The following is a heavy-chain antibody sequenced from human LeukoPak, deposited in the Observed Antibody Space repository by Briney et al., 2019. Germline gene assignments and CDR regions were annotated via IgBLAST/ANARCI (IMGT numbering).Heavy chain of an antibody. CDR1: GFTSTAYW. V-gene: IGHV3-7*03. CDR3: ARNNGMDV. CDR2: INRDGSET. Sequence: GGSLRLSCAASGFTSTAYWMNWVRQAPGKRPEWVAIINRDGSETYYLDSVKGRFTISKDNAKNSLYLQMNSLRAEDTALYHCARNNGMDVWGQGTTVIVSS. J-gene: IGHJ6*02.